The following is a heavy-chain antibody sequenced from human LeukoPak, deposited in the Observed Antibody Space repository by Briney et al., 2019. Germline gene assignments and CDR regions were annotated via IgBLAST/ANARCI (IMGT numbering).Heavy chain of an antibody. CDR3: ARGPRAGTTIYYYYMDV. V-gene: IGHV1-69*05. CDR2: IIPIFGTA. D-gene: IGHD1-7*01. Sequence: SVKVSCKASGGTFSSYAISWVRQAPGQGLERMGGIIPIFGTANYAQKFQGRVTITTDESTSTAYMELSSLRSEDTAVYYCARGPRAGTTIYYYYMDVWGKGTTVTVSS. J-gene: IGHJ6*03. CDR1: GGTFSSYA.